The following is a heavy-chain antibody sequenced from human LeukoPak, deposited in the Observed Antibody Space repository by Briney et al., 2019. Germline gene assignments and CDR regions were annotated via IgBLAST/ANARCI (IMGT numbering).Heavy chain of an antibody. V-gene: IGHV4-39*01. D-gene: IGHD1-1*01. J-gene: IGHJ4*02. CDR3: ARRQTAGTSHFDY. CDR2: IFYSGST. CDR1: GGSISSVGYY. Sequence: SETLSLTCTVSGGSISSVGYYWGWIRQPPEKRLEWIGDIFYSGSTLYNPSLRSRVTISVDTSKNQFSLKLSSVTAADTAVYYCARRQTAGTSHFDYWGQGTLVTVSS.